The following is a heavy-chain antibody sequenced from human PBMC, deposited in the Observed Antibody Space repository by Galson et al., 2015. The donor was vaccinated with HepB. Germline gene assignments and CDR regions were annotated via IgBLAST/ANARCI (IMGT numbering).Heavy chain of an antibody. CDR3: ARHPPSGGSCYSFDY. CDR2: IYPGDSDT. J-gene: IGHJ4*02. CDR1: GYSFTSYW. D-gene: IGHD2-15*01. V-gene: IGHV5-51*01. Sequence: QSGAEVKKPGESLKISCKGSGYSFTSYWIGWVRQMPGKGLEWMGIIYPGDSDTRYSPSFQGQVTISADKSISTAYLQWSSLKASDTAMYYCARHPPSGGSCYSFDYWGQGTLVTVSS.